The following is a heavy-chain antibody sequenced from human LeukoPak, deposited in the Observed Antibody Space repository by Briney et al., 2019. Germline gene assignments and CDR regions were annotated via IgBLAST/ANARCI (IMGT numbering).Heavy chain of an antibody. Sequence: GGSLRLSCAASGFTFSSYWMHWVRQAPGKGLVWVSRINSDGSSTSYADSVKGRFTISRDNAKNTLYLQMNSLRAEDTAVYYCAREETSDVYFLFDYWGQGTLVTVSS. CDR2: INSDGSST. CDR1: GFTFSSYW. V-gene: IGHV3-74*01. J-gene: IGHJ4*02. D-gene: IGHD2/OR15-2a*01. CDR3: AREETSDVYFLFDY.